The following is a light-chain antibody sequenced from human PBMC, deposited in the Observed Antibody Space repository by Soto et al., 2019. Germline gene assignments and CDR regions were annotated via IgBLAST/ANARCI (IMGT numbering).Light chain of an antibody. CDR2: DAS. Sequence: DIQMTQSPSTLSASVGDRVTITCRASQSISSWLAWYQQKPGKAPKLLIYDASSLESGVASRFSGSGSGTEFTLTISSLQPDDFAAYYCQQFSLYWAFGQGTKVDIK. CDR1: QSISSW. CDR3: QQFSLYWA. J-gene: IGKJ1*01. V-gene: IGKV1-5*01.